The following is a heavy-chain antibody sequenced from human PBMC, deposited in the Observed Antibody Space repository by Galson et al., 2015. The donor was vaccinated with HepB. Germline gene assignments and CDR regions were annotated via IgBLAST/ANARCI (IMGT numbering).Heavy chain of an antibody. V-gene: IGHV1-46*01. J-gene: IGHJ4*02. Sequence: SVTVSCKASGSSFTSYYMHWVRQAPGQGLEWMGIINPSGGSTTYAQKFQGRIIVTSDTSSNTVYMELSSLISEDTAVYYCTRTPGIRLGDQEIGYWGQGTLVTVSS. D-gene: IGHD3-16*01. CDR1: GSSFTSYY. CDR2: INPSGGST. CDR3: TRTPGIRLGDQEIGY.